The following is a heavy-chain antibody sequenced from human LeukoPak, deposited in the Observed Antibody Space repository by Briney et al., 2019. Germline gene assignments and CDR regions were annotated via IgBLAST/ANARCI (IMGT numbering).Heavy chain of an antibody. Sequence: GGSLRLSCEASGFTFSSYAMSWVRQAPGKGLEWVSAISGSGGSTYYADYVKGRFTISRDNSKNTLYLQMNSLRAEDTAVYYCAKDSEYYYDSSGYYDWGQGTLVTVSS. CDR1: GFTFSSYA. CDR3: AKDSEYYYDSSGYYD. J-gene: IGHJ4*02. V-gene: IGHV3-23*01. D-gene: IGHD3-22*01. CDR2: ISGSGGST.